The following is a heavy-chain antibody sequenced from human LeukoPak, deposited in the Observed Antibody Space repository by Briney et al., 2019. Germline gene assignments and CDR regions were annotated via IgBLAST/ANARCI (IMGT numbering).Heavy chain of an antibody. V-gene: IGHV3-48*04. J-gene: IGHJ1*01. Sequence: PGGSLRLSCAASGFTFSSYSMNWVRQAPGKGLEWVSCISSSSSTVYYADSVKGRFTISRDNAKNSLYLQMNSLRAEDTAVYYCARVSDYDILTGPNEYFQHWGQGTLVTVSS. D-gene: IGHD3-9*01. CDR3: ARVSDYDILTGPNEYFQH. CDR1: GFTFSSYS. CDR2: ISSSSSTV.